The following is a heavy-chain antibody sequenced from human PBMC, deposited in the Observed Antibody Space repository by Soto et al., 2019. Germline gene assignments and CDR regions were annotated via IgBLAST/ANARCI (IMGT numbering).Heavy chain of an antibody. J-gene: IGHJ4*02. D-gene: IGHD1-26*01. Sequence: SXTLSLTCAVYGGSFSGYYWSWIRQPPVNGLEWIGEINHSGSTNYNPSLKSRVTISVDTSKNQFSLKLSSVTAADTAVYYCARVYPTTYYYYVFDYWGQGTLVTVSS. CDR3: ARVYPTTYYYYVFDY. CDR1: GGSFSGYY. V-gene: IGHV4-34*01. CDR2: INHSGST.